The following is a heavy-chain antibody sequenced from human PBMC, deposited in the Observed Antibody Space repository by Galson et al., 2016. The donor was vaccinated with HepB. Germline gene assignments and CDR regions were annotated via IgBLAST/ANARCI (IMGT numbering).Heavy chain of an antibody. CDR1: GFTFTNHP. CDR3: AKQFVDV. Sequence: SLRLSCAASGFTFTNHPMTWVRQAPGKGLEWVATINQGAGNRYYADSVEGRFTISRDNSKNTVYLQMNSLRTEDTAVYYCAKQFVDVWGQGTTVTVSS. J-gene: IGHJ6*02. V-gene: IGHV3-23*01. CDR2: INQGAGNR. D-gene: IGHD3-16*01.